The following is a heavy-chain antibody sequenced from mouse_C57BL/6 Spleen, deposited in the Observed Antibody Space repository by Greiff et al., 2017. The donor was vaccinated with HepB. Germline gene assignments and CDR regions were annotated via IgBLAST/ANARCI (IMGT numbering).Heavy chain of an antibody. D-gene: IGHD3-1*01. CDR1: GFTFSSYA. J-gene: IGHJ3*01. Sequence: DVQLVESGGGLVKPGGSLKLSCAASGFTFSSYAMSWVRQTPEKRLEWVATISDGGSYTYYPDNVKGRCTISRDNAKNNLYLQMSHLKSEDTAVYYCARDLDCDGPPFAYWGQGTLVTVSA. CDR2: ISDGGSYT. V-gene: IGHV5-4*01. CDR3: ARDLDCDGPPFAY.